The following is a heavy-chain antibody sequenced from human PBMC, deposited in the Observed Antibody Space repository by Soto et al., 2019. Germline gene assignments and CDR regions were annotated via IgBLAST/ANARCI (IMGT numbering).Heavy chain of an antibody. CDR2: IIPIFGTA. V-gene: IGHV1-69*13. CDR1: GGTFSSYA. Sequence: SVKVSCKASGGTFSSYAISWVRQAPGQGLEWMGGIIPIFGTANYAQKFQGRVTINADESTSTAYMELSSLRSEDTAVYYCAKLLWFGELSDYYYTVWTSGAKGPRSPSP. D-gene: IGHD3-10*01. J-gene: IGHJ6*02. CDR3: AKLLWFGELSDYYYTVWTS.